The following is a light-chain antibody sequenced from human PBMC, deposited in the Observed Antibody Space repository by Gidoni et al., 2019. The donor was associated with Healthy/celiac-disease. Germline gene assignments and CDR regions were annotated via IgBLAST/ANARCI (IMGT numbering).Light chain of an antibody. CDR2: DAS. V-gene: IGKV3-11*01. CDR3: QQRSNWLT. CDR1: QSVSSY. Sequence: EIVVTQSPATLSLSPGERATLSSRASQSVSSYLAWYQQKPGQAPRLLIYDASNRATGLPARFSGIGSGTDFTLPISSLEPEDFAVYYCQQRSNWLTFGGGTKVEIK. J-gene: IGKJ4*01.